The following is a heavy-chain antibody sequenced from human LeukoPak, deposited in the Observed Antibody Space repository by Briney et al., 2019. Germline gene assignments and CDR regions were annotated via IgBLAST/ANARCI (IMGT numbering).Heavy chain of an antibody. V-gene: IGHV3-48*04. Sequence: GGSLRLSCAASGFAFSSYNMNWVRQAPGKGLEWVSYISSRSSTIYYTDSVKGRFTISRDNAKNSLYLQMNSLRAEDTAVYYCARDRRMEDFDYWGQGTLVTVSS. CDR2: ISSRSSTI. D-gene: IGHD2-8*01. J-gene: IGHJ4*02. CDR1: GFAFSSYN. CDR3: ARDRRMEDFDY.